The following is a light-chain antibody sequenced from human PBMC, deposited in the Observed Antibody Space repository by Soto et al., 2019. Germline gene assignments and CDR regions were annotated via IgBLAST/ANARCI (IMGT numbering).Light chain of an antibody. CDR2: DVS. CDR3: SSYTSSSTQV. CDR1: SSDVGGYNY. Sequence: QPVLTQPASVSGFPGQSITISCTGTSSDVGGYNYVSWYQQHPGKAPKLMIYDVSNRPSGVSNRFSGSKSGNTASLTISGLQAEDEADYYCSSYTSSSTQVFGTGTKVTVL. V-gene: IGLV2-14*01. J-gene: IGLJ1*01.